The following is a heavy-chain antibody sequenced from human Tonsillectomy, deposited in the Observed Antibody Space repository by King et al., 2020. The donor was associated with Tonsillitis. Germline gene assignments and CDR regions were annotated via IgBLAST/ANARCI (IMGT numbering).Heavy chain of an antibody. J-gene: IGHJ3*02. CDR2: IYYRGGT. CDR1: GGSISSGSYY. D-gene: IGHD4-23*01. Sequence: QLQESGPGLVKPSETLSLTCTVSGGSISSGSYYWGWIRQPPGKGLEWLGSIYYRGGTYYNPSLKSRVTTSVDTSMTQFSLELPSVTAADTAVYYCAIHHRXEVTPLGFFDIXGQGTMVPVSS. V-gene: IGHV4-39*01. CDR3: AIHHRXEVTPLGFFDI.